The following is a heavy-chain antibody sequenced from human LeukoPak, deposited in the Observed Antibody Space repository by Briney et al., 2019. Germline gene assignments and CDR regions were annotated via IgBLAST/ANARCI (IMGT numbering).Heavy chain of an antibody. CDR3: TRADTGRLHGLDI. CDR1: GFTFSSYW. J-gene: IGHJ3*02. CDR2: IKQDGSEK. D-gene: IGHD5-18*01. Sequence: GGSLRLSCAASGFTFSSYWMSWVRQAPGKGLEWVANIKQDGSEKYYVDSVKGRFTISRDNANNTLYLQMNSLRDEDTAVYYCTRADTGRLHGLDIWGQGTRVTVSS. V-gene: IGHV3-7*01.